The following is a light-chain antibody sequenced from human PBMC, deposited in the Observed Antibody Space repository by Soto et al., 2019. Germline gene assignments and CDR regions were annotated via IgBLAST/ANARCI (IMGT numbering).Light chain of an antibody. V-gene: IGLV2-14*01. CDR1: SRDIGNYNY. J-gene: IGLJ2*01. CDR2: EVT. Sequence: QSALTQPASVYGSPGQSITISCTGTSRDIGNYNYVSWYQHDPGKAPKLIIYEVTDRPSGVSNRFSASKSGNTASLTISGLQAEDEADYYCSSYTTTTTVIFGGGTKLTVL. CDR3: SSYTTTTTVI.